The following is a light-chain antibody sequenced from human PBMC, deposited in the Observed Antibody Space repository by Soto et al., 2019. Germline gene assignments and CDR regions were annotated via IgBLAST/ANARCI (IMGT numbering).Light chain of an antibody. V-gene: IGLV2-14*01. CDR1: SSDVDGYNY. CDR2: DVS. J-gene: IGLJ1*01. CDR3: SSYRSSSTLYV. Sequence: QSALTQPASVSGSPGQSITISSTGTSSDVDGYNYVSWYQQHPGKAPKLVIYDVSNRPSGVSNRFSASKSGNTASLTISGLQAEDEADYYCSSYRSSSTLYVFGTGTKLTVL.